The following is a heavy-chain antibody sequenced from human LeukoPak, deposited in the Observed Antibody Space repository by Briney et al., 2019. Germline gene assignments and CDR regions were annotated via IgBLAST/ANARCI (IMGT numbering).Heavy chain of an antibody. V-gene: IGHV4-39*01. Sequence: SETPSLTCTVSGGSISNSSSYWGWIRQPPGKGLEWIGSIYYSGSTYYNPSLKSRVTISVDTSKNQFSLKLSSVTAADTAVYYCARHSPVGIFYFDYWGQGTLVTVSS. CDR2: IYYSGST. CDR3: ARHSPVGIFYFDY. CDR1: GGSISNSSSY. J-gene: IGHJ4*02. D-gene: IGHD1-26*01.